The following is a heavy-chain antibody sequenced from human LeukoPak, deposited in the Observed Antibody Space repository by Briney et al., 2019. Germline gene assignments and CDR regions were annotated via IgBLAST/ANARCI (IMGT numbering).Heavy chain of an antibody. J-gene: IGHJ4*02. D-gene: IGHD3-16*01. Sequence: PGGSLRLSCAASGFTVSSNYMSWVRQAPGKGLEWVSVIYSGGSTYYADSVKGRFTISRDNSKNTLYLQMNSLRAEDTAVYYCASPASRGAMAFDYWGQGTLVTVSS. CDR2: IYSGGST. V-gene: IGHV3-53*01. CDR3: ASPASRGAMAFDY. CDR1: GFTVSSNY.